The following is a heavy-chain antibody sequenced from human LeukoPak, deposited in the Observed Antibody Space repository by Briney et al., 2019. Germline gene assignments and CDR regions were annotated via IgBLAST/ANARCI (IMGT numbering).Heavy chain of an antibody. D-gene: IGHD3-3*01. CDR3: ARAVYDFWSGYPGFPELVY. J-gene: IGHJ4*02. CDR1: GLTFSSYS. CDR2: ISSSSSAI. V-gene: IGHV3-48*02. Sequence: GGSLRLSCAASGLTFSSYSMNWVRQAPGKGLEWVSYISSSSSAIYYADSVKGRFTISRDNAKNSLYLQMNSLRDEDTAVYYCARAVYDFWSGYPGFPELVYWGQGTLVTVSS.